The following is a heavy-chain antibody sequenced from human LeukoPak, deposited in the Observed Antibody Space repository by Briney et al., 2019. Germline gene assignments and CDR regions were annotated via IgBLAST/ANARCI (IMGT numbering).Heavy chain of an antibody. CDR2: VYFTGNT. CDR1: GGSISSADYY. V-gene: IGHV4-30-4*01. Sequence: PSETLSLTCTITGGSISSADYYWSWVRQPPGKGLEWSGNVYFTGNTYYNPSLKSRLTLSVDTSKNQFSLNLTSVTAADSAVYYCARDRGISAGGQRYFYYYYGMDVWGQGTTVTVSS. CDR3: ARDRGISAGGQRYFYYYYGMDV. D-gene: IGHD2-8*02. J-gene: IGHJ6*02.